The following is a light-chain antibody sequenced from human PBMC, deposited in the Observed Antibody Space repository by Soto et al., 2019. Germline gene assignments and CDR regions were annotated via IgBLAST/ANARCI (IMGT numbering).Light chain of an antibody. CDR3: SSYTSSSTLYV. J-gene: IGLJ1*01. CDR1: RSDVGGYNY. Sequence: SALTQPASVSGSPGQSITISCTGTRSDVGGYNYVSWYQQHPGKAPKLMIYDVSNRPSGVSNRFSGSKSGNTASLTISGLQAEDEADYYCSSYTSSSTLYVFGTGTKLTVL. CDR2: DVS. V-gene: IGLV2-14*01.